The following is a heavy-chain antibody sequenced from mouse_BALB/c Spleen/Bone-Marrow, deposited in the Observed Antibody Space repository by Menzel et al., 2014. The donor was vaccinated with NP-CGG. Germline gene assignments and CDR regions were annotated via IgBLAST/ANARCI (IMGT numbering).Heavy chain of an antibody. J-gene: IGHJ3*01. CDR1: GYTFTSYW. CDR3: ASYYGNYAY. D-gene: IGHD2-1*01. V-gene: IGHV1S81*02. Sequence: QVQLKHSGAELVKPGASVKLSCKASGYTFTSYWMHWVKQRPGQGLEWIGEINPSNGRTNYNEKFKTKATLTVDKSSSTAYMHLSSLTSEDSAVYYCASYYGNYAYWGQGTLVTVSA. CDR2: INPSNGRT.